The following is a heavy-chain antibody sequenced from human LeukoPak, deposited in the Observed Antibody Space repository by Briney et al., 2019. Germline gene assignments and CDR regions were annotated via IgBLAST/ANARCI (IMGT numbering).Heavy chain of an antibody. J-gene: IGHJ4*02. Sequence: PSKTLSLTCTVSGGSISSGGYYWSWIRQHPGKGLEWIGYIYYSGSTYYNPSLKSRVTISVDTSKNQFSLKLSSVTAADTAVYYCARGFRDGSGSSDYWGQGTLVTVSS. D-gene: IGHD3-10*01. CDR3: ARGFRDGSGSSDY. CDR2: IYYSGST. V-gene: IGHV4-31*03. CDR1: GGSISSGGYY.